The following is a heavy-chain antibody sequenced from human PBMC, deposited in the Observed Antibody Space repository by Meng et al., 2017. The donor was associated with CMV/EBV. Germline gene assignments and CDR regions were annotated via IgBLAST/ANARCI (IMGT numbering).Heavy chain of an antibody. Sequence: SETLSLTCAVYGGSFSGYYWSRIRQPPGKGLEWIGEINHSGSTNYNPSLKSRVTISVDTSKNQFSLKLSSVTAADTAVYYCARGGPITIFGVAINWFDPWGQGTLVTVSS. V-gene: IGHV4-34*01. D-gene: IGHD3-3*01. CDR3: ARGGPITIFGVAINWFDP. CDR2: INHSGST. J-gene: IGHJ5*02. CDR1: GGSFSGYY.